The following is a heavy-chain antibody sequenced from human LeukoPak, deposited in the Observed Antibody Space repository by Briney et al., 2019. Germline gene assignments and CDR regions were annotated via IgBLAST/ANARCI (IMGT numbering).Heavy chain of an antibody. CDR3: ARDFLEDPK. D-gene: IGHD2-15*01. V-gene: IGHV3-48*01. Sequence: PGGSLRLSCAASGFTFSSYNMNWVRQAPGKGLEWVSYISSNTRVTHYADSVKGRFTISRDNGKNSLYLQMNSLRAEDTAVYYCARDFLEDPKWARGPLFTVPS. CDR1: GFTFSSYN. J-gene: IGHJ4*02. CDR2: ISSNTRVT.